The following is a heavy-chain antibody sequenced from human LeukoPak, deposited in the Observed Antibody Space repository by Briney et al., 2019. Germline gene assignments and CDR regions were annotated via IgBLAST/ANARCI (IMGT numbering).Heavy chain of an antibody. J-gene: IGHJ6*03. CDR3: AKDGVMSTVSYCYYMDV. D-gene: IGHD4-11*01. CDR2: ISGSGGST. Sequence: PGGSLRLSCAASGFTFSSYAMSWVRQAPGKGLEWVSAISGSGGSTYYADSVKGRFTISRDNSKNTLYLQMDSLRAEDTAVYYCAKDGVMSTVSYCYYMDVWGKGTTVTVSS. V-gene: IGHV3-23*01. CDR1: GFTFSSYA.